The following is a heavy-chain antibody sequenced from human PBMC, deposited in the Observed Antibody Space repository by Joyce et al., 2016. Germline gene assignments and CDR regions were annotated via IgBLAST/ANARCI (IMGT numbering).Heavy chain of an antibody. Sequence: QVQLVQSGAEVKKPGSSVKVSCKASGGSFSNNAISWVRQAPGQGLEWMGGISPIFGTANYAQKCQGRVTITADESTSTAYMQLSSLRSDDTAVYYCARDKRRGSHLLYFYYAMDVWGQGTTVTVSS. D-gene: IGHD1-26*01. V-gene: IGHV1-69*01. CDR2: ISPIFGTA. CDR3: ARDKRRGSHLLYFYYAMDV. CDR1: GGSFSNNA. J-gene: IGHJ6*02.